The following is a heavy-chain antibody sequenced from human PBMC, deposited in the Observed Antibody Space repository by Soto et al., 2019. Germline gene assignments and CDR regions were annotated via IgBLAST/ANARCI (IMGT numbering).Heavy chain of an antibody. CDR3: ARIGVSSGHESPDFDS. D-gene: IGHD3-16*01. J-gene: IGHJ4*02. Sequence: SSVKVSCKASGYTFNVYGSTWVRQAPGQGLEWMGWISGFNGNTNYAADLQGRVTMTTDTSTSTAYMELRGLRSDDTAVYYCARIGVSSGHESPDFDSWGQGTLVTVSS. CDR2: ISGFNGNT. V-gene: IGHV1-18*01. CDR1: GYTFNVYG.